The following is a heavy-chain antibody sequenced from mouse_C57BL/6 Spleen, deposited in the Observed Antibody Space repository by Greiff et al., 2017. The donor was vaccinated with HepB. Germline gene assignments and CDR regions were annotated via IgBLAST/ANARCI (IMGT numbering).Heavy chain of an antibody. J-gene: IGHJ4*01. CDR2: IWSGGST. Sequence: QVHVKQSGPGLVQPSQSLSITCTVSGFSLTSYGVHWVRQPPGKGLEWLGVIWSGGSTDYNAAFISRLSISKDNSKSQVFFKMNSLQADDTAIYYCAHYGSSLYYYAMDYWGQGTSVTVSS. D-gene: IGHD1-1*01. CDR3: AHYGSSLYYYAMDY. CDR1: GFSLTSYG. V-gene: IGHV2-4*01.